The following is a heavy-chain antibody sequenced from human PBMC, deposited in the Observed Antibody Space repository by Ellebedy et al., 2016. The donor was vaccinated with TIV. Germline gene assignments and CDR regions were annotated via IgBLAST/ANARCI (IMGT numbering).Heavy chain of an antibody. CDR2: IYYSGST. V-gene: IGHV4-39*07. Sequence: MPSETLSLTCTVSGGSISSSSYYLGWLRLPPGKGLEWLGNIYYSGSTYYNPSLQSRVTISVDTSKNQFSLRLNSVTAADTAVYYCARFVRATKAFDIWGQGTMVTVSS. J-gene: IGHJ3*02. CDR1: GGSISSSSYY. CDR3: ARFVRATKAFDI. D-gene: IGHD5-12*01.